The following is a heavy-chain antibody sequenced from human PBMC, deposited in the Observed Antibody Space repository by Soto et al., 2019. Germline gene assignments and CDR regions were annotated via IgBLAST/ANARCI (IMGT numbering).Heavy chain of an antibody. D-gene: IGHD3-10*01. V-gene: IGHV5-51*01. CDR3: ASNRGVIMPYYYYGMDV. J-gene: IGHJ6*02. CDR2: IYPGDSDT. CDR1: GYSFTSYW. Sequence: GESLKISCKGSGYSFTSYWLGWVRQMPGKGLGWMGIIYPGDSDTRYSPSFQGQVTISADKSISTAYLQWSSLKASDTAMYYCASNRGVIMPYYYYGMDVWGQGTTVTVSS.